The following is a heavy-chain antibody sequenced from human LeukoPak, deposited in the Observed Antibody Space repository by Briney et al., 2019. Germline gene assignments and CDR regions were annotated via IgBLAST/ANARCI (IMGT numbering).Heavy chain of an antibody. V-gene: IGHV4-39*07. CDR3: ARFKGAAKDYYYDSSGYSTEGAFDI. CDR2: IYYSGST. CDR1: GGSISSSSYY. Sequence: PSETLSLTCTVSGGSISSSSYYWGWIRQPPGKGLEWIGSIYYSGSTYYNPSLKSRVTISVDTSKNQFSLKLSSVTAADTAVYYCARFKGAAKDYYYDSSGYSTEGAFDIWGQGTMVTVSS. D-gene: IGHD3-22*01. J-gene: IGHJ3*02.